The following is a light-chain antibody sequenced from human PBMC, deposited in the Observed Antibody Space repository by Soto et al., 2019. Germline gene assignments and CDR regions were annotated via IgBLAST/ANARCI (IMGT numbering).Light chain of an antibody. J-gene: IGKJ4*01. Sequence: DIVLTKSPDSLAVSLGERATVNCKSSQTVLSSSNNKNYFAWYQQKPGQPPKLLIYWASTRESGVPDRFSGSGSGTDFTLTISSLRAEDVAVYYCQHYYTIPVTFGGGTKVEIK. CDR3: QHYYTIPVT. CDR1: QTVLSSSNNKNY. V-gene: IGKV4-1*01. CDR2: WAS.